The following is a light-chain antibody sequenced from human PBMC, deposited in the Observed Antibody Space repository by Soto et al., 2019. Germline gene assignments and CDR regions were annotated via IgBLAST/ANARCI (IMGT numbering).Light chain of an antibody. J-gene: IGKJ5*01. Sequence: DIQMTQSPASLSSSVGDRVTITCRASQSISSHLHWYQQKPGKAPKLLIYAASSLQSRVPSRFSGSGSGTDFTLTISSLQPEDFATYYCQQSYSTPITFGQGTRLEI. CDR3: QQSYSTPIT. CDR2: AAS. V-gene: IGKV1-39*01. CDR1: QSISSH.